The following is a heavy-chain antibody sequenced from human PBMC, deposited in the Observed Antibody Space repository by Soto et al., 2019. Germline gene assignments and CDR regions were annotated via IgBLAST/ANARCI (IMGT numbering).Heavy chain of an antibody. CDR2: IIPIFSTA. D-gene: IGHD5-18*01. Sequence: SVKVSCKTSGDTFSSYAISWVRKAPGQGLEWMGGIIPIFSTANYAQKFQGRVTITADESTSTAYMELSSLRSEDTAVYYCARGYSYVTPYYFDYWGQGTQVTSPQ. V-gene: IGHV1-69*13. CDR1: GDTFSSYA. J-gene: IGHJ4*02. CDR3: ARGYSYVTPYYFDY.